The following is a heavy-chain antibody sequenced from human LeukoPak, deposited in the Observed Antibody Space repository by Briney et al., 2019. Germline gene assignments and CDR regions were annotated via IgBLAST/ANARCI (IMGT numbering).Heavy chain of an antibody. CDR1: GGSISSSNW. V-gene: IGHV4-4*02. D-gene: IGHD2-15*01. Sequence: PSGTLSLTCAVSGGSISSSNWWSWVRQPPGKGLEWIGEIYHSGSTNYNPSLKSRVTISVDKSKNQFSLKLSSVTAADTAVYYCARESFWDIVVVVAATRHAFDIWGQGTMVTVSS. CDR3: ARESFWDIVVVVAATRHAFDI. J-gene: IGHJ3*02. CDR2: IYHSGST.